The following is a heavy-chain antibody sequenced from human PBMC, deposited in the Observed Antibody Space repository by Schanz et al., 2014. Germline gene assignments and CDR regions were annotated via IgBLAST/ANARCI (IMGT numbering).Heavy chain of an antibody. CDR2: ISYDGNNQ. CDR1: GFPFRSYV. CDR3: AKDLPAVAVAPLMTGLYDS. Sequence: QVQLVESGGGVVQPGRSLRLSCAASGFPFRSYVMHWVRQAPGKGLEWVAFISYDGNNQYYADSVKGRFTISRENSKNTLHLQMNSLRAEDTAVYHCAKDLPAVAVAPLMTGLYDSWGQGTLVTVSS. J-gene: IGHJ4*02. V-gene: IGHV3-30*04. D-gene: IGHD6-19*01.